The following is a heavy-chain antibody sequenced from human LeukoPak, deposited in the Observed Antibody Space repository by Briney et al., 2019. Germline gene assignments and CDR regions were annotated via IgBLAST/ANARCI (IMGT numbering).Heavy chain of an antibody. J-gene: IGHJ6*02. Sequence: ASVKVSCKASGYTFTGYGISWVRQAPGQGLEGMGWISAYNGNTNYAQKLQGRVTMTTDTSTSTAYMELRSLRSDDTAVYYCARKDDGSSWPRYNYYYGMDVWGQGTTVTVSS. D-gene: IGHD6-13*01. CDR1: GYTFTGYG. CDR3: ARKDDGSSWPRYNYYYGMDV. V-gene: IGHV1-18*01. CDR2: ISAYNGNT.